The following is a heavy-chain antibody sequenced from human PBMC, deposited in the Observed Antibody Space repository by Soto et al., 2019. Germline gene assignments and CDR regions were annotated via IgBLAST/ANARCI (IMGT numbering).Heavy chain of an antibody. V-gene: IGHV4-34*01. J-gene: IGHJ5*02. Sequence: QVQLQQWGAGLLKPSETLSLTCAVYGGSFSGYYWSWIRQPPGKGLEWIGEINHSGSPNYNPSLKSRVTISVDTSKNQFSLKLSSVTAGDTAVYYCARGLYYDFWSGYYTGLPRWFDPWGQGTLVTVSS. CDR2: INHSGSP. CDR1: GGSFSGYY. D-gene: IGHD3-3*01. CDR3: ARGLYYDFWSGYYTGLPRWFDP.